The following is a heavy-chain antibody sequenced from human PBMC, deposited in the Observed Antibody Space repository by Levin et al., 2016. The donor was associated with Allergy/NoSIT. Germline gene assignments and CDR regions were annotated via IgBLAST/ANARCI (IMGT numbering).Heavy chain of an antibody. J-gene: IGHJ3*02. D-gene: IGHD1-26*01. CDR3: ARSESFNGAFDI. Sequence: SETLSLTCALSGASISSGGYSWSWIRQPPGKGLEWIGYIFYSGLANYNPSLKSRVTILVDTPKNQFSLRLTSVTAADTAVYYCARSESFNGAFDIWGRGTMVTVSS. CDR1: GASISSGGYS. CDR2: IFYSGLA. V-gene: IGHV4-61*08.